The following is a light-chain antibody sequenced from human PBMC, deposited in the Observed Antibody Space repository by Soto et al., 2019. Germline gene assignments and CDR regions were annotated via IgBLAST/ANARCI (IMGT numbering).Light chain of an antibody. CDR1: QSVTNY. CDR2: DAS. Sequence: EIVLTQSPATLSLSPGERATLSCRASQSVTNYVAWYQQKPGQAPRLLIYDASNRATGIPARFSGSGSGTDFILTISSLEPEDFGVYYCQQRDDLYTFGQGTKLEIK. V-gene: IGKV3-11*01. J-gene: IGKJ2*01. CDR3: QQRDDLYT.